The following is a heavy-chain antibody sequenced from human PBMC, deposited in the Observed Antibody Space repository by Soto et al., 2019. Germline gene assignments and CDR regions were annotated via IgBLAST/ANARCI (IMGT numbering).Heavy chain of an antibody. V-gene: IGHV4-39*01. CDR1: GGSISSSSYY. CDR3: ARADYFDSSVYLDY. D-gene: IGHD3-22*01. Sequence: SETLSLTCTVSGGSISSSSYYWGWIRQPPGKGLEWIGSIYYSGTTYYNPSLKSRVTISVDTSKNQFSLRLSSVTAADTAVYYCARADYFDSSVYLDYWGQGTLVTVSS. CDR2: IYYSGTT. J-gene: IGHJ4*02.